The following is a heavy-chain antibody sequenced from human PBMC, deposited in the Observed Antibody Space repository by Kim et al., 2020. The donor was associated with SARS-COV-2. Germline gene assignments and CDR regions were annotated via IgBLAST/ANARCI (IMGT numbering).Heavy chain of an antibody. CDR1: GYTFTSYG. J-gene: IGHJ6*02. CDR2: ISAYNGNT. CDR3: ARDPTIYYDSSGYPSDFGNGMDV. D-gene: IGHD3-22*01. Sequence: ASVKVSCKASGYTFTSYGISWVRQAPGQGLEWMGWISAYNGNTNYAQKLQGRVTMTTDTSTSTAYMELRSLRSDDTAVYYCARDPTIYYDSSGYPSDFGNGMDVWGQGTTVTVSS. V-gene: IGHV1-18*04.